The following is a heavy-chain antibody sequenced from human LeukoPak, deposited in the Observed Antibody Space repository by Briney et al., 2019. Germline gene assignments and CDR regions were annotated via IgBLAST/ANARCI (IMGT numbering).Heavy chain of an antibody. Sequence: GGSLRLSCAASGFTFTNYAMSGVRQAPGRGLEGVSAISGSGARTYYADFVKGRFTISRDDAKNSVYLQMNSLRAADTAMYYCARETTVTTFWEYWGQGTLVTVSS. J-gene: IGHJ4*02. V-gene: IGHV3-23*01. CDR1: GFTFTNYA. CDR3: ARETTVTTFWEY. D-gene: IGHD4-17*01. CDR2: ISGSGART.